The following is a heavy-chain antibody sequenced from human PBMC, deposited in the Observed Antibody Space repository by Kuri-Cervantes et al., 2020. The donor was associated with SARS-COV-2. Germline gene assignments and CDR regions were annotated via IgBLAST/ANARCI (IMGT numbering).Heavy chain of an antibody. CDR1: GGSISSYY. J-gene: IGHJ5*02. D-gene: IGHD3-3*01. Sequence: SETLSLTCTVSGGSISSYYWSWIRQPAGKGLEWIGRIYTSGSTNYNPSLKSRVTMSVDTSKNQFSLKLSSVTAADTAVYYCARGRAQITIFGVSSMDWFGPWGQGTLVTVSS. V-gene: IGHV4-4*07. CDR2: IYTSGST. CDR3: ARGRAQITIFGVSSMDWFGP.